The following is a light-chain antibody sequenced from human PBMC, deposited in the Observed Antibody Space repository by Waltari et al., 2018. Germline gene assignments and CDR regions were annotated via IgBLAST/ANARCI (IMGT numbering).Light chain of an antibody. J-gene: IGLJ1*01. Sequence: QSALTQPRPGPGSPGQSVTISCPGRGIAVGGYIYVSWYHHHPGRAPKVVIYDVDKRPSGVPDRFSGSQSGKTASLTISGLQAEDEGDYYCCSYAGRYTFVFGSGTRVTVL. CDR2: DVD. V-gene: IGLV2-11*01. CDR3: CSYAGRYTFV. CDR1: GIAVGGYIY.